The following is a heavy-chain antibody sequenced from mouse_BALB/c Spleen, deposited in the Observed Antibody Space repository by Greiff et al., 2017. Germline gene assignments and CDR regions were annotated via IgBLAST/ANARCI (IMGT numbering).Heavy chain of an antibody. CDR3: AREVFYAMDY. Sequence: QVHVKQSGAELVRPGTSVKISCKASGYTFTNYWLGWVKQRPGHGLEWIGDIYPGGGYTNYNEKFKGKATLTADTSSSTAYMQLSSLTSEDSAVYFCAREVFYAMDYWGQGTSVTVSS. CDR2: IYPGGGYT. CDR1: GYTFTNYW. J-gene: IGHJ4*01. V-gene: IGHV1-63*02.